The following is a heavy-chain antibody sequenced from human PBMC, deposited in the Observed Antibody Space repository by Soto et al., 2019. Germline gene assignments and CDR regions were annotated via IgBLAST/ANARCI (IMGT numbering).Heavy chain of an antibody. CDR1: GGSVSSGSYY. CDR3: ARGPRSGWVDY. J-gene: IGHJ4*02. V-gene: IGHV4-61*01. D-gene: IGHD6-19*01. CDR2: IYYSGST. Sequence: PSETLSLTCTVSGGSVSSGSYYWSWIRQPPGKGLEWIGYIYYSGSTNYNPSLKSRVTISVDTSKNQFSLKLSSVTAADTAVYYCARGPRSGWVDYWGQGTLVTVSS.